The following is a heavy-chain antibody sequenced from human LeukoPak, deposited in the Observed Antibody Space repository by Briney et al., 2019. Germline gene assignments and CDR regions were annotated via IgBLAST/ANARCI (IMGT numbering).Heavy chain of an antibody. CDR2: IYTSGST. CDR3: ARNLITMVRGVIIPLLFDP. Sequence: PSETLSLTCTVSGGSISSYYWSWIRQPAGEGLEWIGRIYTSGSTNYNPSLKSRVTISVDKSKNQFSLKLSSVTAADTAVYYCARNLITMVRGVIIPLLFDPWGQGTLVTVSS. V-gene: IGHV4-4*07. J-gene: IGHJ5*02. CDR1: GGSISSYY. D-gene: IGHD3-10*01.